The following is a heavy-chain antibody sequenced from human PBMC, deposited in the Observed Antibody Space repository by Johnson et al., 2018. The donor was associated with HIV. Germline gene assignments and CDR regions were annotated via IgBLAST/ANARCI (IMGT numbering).Heavy chain of an antibody. D-gene: IGHD5-18*01. Sequence: VQLLESGGGVVRPGGSLRLSCAASGFTFDDYGMSWVRQAPGKGLQWVSGINWNGGSTGYADSVKGRFTISRDNAKNSLYLHMNSLRAEDTAVYYCTTDLLLGYSYGRHDAFDIWGQGTMVTVSS. CDR3: TTDLLLGYSYGRHDAFDI. CDR1: GFTFDDYG. CDR2: INWNGGST. V-gene: IGHV3-20*04. J-gene: IGHJ3*02.